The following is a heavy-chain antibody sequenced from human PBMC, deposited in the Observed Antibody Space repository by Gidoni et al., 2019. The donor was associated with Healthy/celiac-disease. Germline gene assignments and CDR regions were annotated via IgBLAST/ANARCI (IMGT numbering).Heavy chain of an antibody. V-gene: IGHV4-31*03. CDR2: IYYSGST. CDR3: ARVPFGESAKTHYYFDY. CDR1: GGPISRGGYY. Sequence: QVQLQESGPGLVKPSQTLSLTCTVSGGPISRGGYYWGWIRQHPGKGLEWIGYIYYSGSTYYNPSLKSRVTISVDTSKNQFSLKLSSVTAADTAVYYCARVPFGESAKTHYYFDYWGQGTLVTVSS. J-gene: IGHJ4*02. D-gene: IGHD3-10*01.